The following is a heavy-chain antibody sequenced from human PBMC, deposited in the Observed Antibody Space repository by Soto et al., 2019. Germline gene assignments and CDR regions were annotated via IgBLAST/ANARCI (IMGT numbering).Heavy chain of an antibody. CDR3: ARGPTVPTTYYYDSSGYGYYFDY. Sequence: PSETLSLTCAVYGGSFSGYYWSWIRQPPGKGLEWIGEINHSGSTNYNPSLKSRVTISVDTSKNQFSLKLSSVTAADTAVYYCARGPTVPTTYYYDSSGYGYYFDYWGQGTLVTAPQ. CDR2: INHSGST. V-gene: IGHV4-34*01. J-gene: IGHJ4*02. CDR1: GGSFSGYY. D-gene: IGHD3-22*01.